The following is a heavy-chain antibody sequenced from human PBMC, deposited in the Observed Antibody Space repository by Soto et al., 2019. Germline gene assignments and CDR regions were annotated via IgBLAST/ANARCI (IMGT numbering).Heavy chain of an antibody. CDR3: ARGSLTMDV. Sequence: SETLSLTCTVSSGSINNYYWSWIRQPAGKGLEWIGRIYPSGNTNYNPSLKSRVIMSVDTSKDQFSLKLNSVTAADTAVYYCARGSLTMDVWGQGTTVTVS. D-gene: IGHD3-10*01. J-gene: IGHJ6*02. V-gene: IGHV4-4*07. CDR1: SGSINNYY. CDR2: IYPSGNT.